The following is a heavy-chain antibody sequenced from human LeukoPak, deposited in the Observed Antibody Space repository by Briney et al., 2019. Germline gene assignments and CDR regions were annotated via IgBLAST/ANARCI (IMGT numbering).Heavy chain of an antibody. Sequence: ASVKVSCKASGYTFTGYYMHWVRQAPGQGLEWMGWINPNSGGTNYAQKFQGRVTMTRDTSICTAYMELSRLRSDDTAVYYCARGGYYDSSGYSQFDYWGQGTMVTVSS. V-gene: IGHV1-2*02. D-gene: IGHD3-22*01. CDR3: ARGGYYDSSGYSQFDY. CDR1: GYTFTGYY. CDR2: INPNSGGT. J-gene: IGHJ3*01.